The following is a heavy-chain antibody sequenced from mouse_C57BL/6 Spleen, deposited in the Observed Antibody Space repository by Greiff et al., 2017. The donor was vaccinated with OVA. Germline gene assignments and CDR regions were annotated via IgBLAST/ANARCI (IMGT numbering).Heavy chain of an antibody. V-gene: IGHV5-6*01. D-gene: IGHD2-2*01. Sequence: EVKVVESGGDLVKPGGSLKLSCAASGFTFSSYGMSWVRQTPDKRLEWVATISSGGSYTYYPDSVKGRFTISRDNAKNTLYLQMSSLKSEDTAMYYCAREGLRQGGYFDYWGQGTTLTVSS. CDR1: GFTFSSYG. J-gene: IGHJ2*01. CDR2: ISSGGSYT. CDR3: AREGLRQGGYFDY.